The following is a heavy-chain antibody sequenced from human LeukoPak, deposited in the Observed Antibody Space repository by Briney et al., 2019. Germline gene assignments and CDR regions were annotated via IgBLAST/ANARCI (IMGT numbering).Heavy chain of an antibody. V-gene: IGHV5-51*01. CDR1: GYSFTSYW. J-gene: IGHJ1*01. CDR3: AGGLAYCGGDCPEYFQH. CDR2: IYPGNSDT. Sequence: GESLKISCKGSGYSFTSYWIGWVRQMPGKGLEWMGIIYPGNSDTRYSPSFQGQVTISADKSISTAYLQWSSLKASDTAMYYCAGGLAYCGGDCPEYFQHWGQGTLATVSS. D-gene: IGHD2-21*02.